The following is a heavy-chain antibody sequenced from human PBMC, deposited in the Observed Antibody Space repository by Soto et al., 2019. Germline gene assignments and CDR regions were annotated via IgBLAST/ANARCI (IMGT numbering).Heavy chain of an antibody. V-gene: IGHV1-69*13. D-gene: IGHD2-15*01. CDR3: ATDIRYCSGGSCLGP. J-gene: IGHJ5*02. CDR1: GGTFSSYA. Sequence: SVKVSFKASGGTFSSYAISWVRQAPGQGLEWMGGIIPIFGTANYAQKFQGRVTITADESTSTAYMELSSLRSEDTAVYYCATDIRYCSGGSCLGPWGQGTLVTVSS. CDR2: IIPIFGTA.